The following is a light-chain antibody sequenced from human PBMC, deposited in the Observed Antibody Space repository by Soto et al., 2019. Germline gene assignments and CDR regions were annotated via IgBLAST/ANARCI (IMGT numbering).Light chain of an antibody. CDR3: QQYGSSPWT. J-gene: IGKJ1*01. Sequence: EIVLTQSPGTLSLSPGEKATLSCRASQSVSSNFLAWYQQKPGQAPRLLIYGASSRATGFPDRFSGSGSGTDFTLTISRLEPEDFAVYYCQQYGSSPWTFCQGTKVEIK. CDR1: QSVSSNF. CDR2: GAS. V-gene: IGKV3-20*01.